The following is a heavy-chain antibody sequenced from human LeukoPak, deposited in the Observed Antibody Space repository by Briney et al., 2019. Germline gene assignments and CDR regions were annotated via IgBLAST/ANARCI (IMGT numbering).Heavy chain of an antibody. Sequence: PGESLRLSCAASGFTFSAYWMTWVRQAPGKGLEWVANINEDGGLKYYVDSVKGRFTISRDNTNNSLYLQMNSLRAEDTAVYYCARVGGSGSYRYYYYYMDVWGKGTTVTISS. CDR1: GFTFSAYW. V-gene: IGHV3-7*03. CDR3: ARVGGSGSYRYYYYYMDV. J-gene: IGHJ6*03. CDR2: INEDGGLK. D-gene: IGHD3-10*01.